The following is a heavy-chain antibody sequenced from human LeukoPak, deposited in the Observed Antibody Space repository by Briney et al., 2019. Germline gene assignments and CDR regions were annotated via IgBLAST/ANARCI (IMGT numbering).Heavy chain of an antibody. D-gene: IGHD2-21*01. V-gene: IGHV3-30*02. CDR3: AKGDSD. Sequence: GGSLRLSCAASGFTFSTYGMHWVRQAPGKGLEWVGFIRNDGSNKAYADSVKGRFTISRDNSKKTLYLQMNSLRTEDTAVYYCAKGDSDWGQGTLVTVSS. CDR2: IRNDGSNK. CDR1: GFTFSTYG. J-gene: IGHJ4*02.